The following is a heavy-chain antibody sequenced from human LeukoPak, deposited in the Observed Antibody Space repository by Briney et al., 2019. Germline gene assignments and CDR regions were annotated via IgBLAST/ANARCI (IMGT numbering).Heavy chain of an antibody. D-gene: IGHD5-18*01. CDR2: IWYDGSNK. J-gene: IGHJ4*02. CDR1: GFTFSSYG. CDR3: ARPRGYSYGYGDY. Sequence: SGGSLRLSCAASGFTFSSYGMHWVRQAPGKGLEWVAVIWYDGSNKYYADSVKGRFTISRDNAKNSLYLQMNSLRAEDTAVYYCARPRGYSYGYGDYWGQGTLVTVSS. V-gene: IGHV3-33*03.